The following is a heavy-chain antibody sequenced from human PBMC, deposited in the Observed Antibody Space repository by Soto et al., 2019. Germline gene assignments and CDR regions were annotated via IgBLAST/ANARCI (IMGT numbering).Heavy chain of an antibody. CDR2: IIPIFGTA. CDR1: GGTFSSYA. V-gene: IGHV1-69*06. D-gene: IGHD6-19*01. CDR3: ARRVAIAVAGTGYYYYGMDV. J-gene: IGHJ6*02. Sequence: QVQLVQSGAEVKKPGSSVKVSCKASGGTFSSYAISWVRQAPGQGLEWMGGIIPIFGTANYAQKIQGRVTIAAAKSTSTAYMEMSSLRSEDMAVYYCARRVAIAVAGTGYYYYGMDVWGQGTTVTVSS.